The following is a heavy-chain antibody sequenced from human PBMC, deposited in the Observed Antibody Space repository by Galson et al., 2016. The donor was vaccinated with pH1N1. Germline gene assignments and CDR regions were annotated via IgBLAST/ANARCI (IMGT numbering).Heavy chain of an antibody. CDR3: AREDYYDTDLSDWYFDL. D-gene: IGHD3-22*01. V-gene: IGHV1-69*13. CDR1: GGTFSSSG. Sequence: SVKVSCKASGGTFSSSGINWVRQAPGRGLEWMGGIIPIFGTSKYAQKFQGRVTITADESTTTAYMELSRLISEDTAVYYCAREDYYDTDLSDWYFDLWGRGTLVTVSS. CDR2: IIPIFGTS. J-gene: IGHJ2*01.